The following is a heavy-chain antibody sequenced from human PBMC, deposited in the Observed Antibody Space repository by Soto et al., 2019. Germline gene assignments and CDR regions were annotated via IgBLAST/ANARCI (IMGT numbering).Heavy chain of an antibody. V-gene: IGHV1-3*01. D-gene: IGHD3-22*01. CDR3: FTDRQFRPAY. CDR2: INAGNGNT. CDR1: GYTFTGYA. J-gene: IGHJ4*02. Sequence: ASVKVSCKASGYTFTGYAMHWVRQAPGQRLEWMGWINAGNGNTKYSQKFQGRVTITRDTSASTAYMELNSLKIEDTALYYCFTDRQFRPAYWGQGTLVTVSS.